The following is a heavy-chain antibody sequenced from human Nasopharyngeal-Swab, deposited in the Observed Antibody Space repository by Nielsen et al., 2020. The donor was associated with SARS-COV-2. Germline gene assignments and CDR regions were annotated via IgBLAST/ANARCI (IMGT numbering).Heavy chain of an antibody. Sequence: GESLKISCAASGFTFSSYAMSWVRQAPGKGLEWVSAISGSGGSTYYADSVKGRFTISRDNSKNTLYLQMNSLRAEGTAVYYCAKDPDYSNLNWFDPWGQGTLVTVSS. D-gene: IGHD4-11*01. J-gene: IGHJ5*02. CDR3: AKDPDYSNLNWFDP. V-gene: IGHV3-23*01. CDR1: GFTFSSYA. CDR2: ISGSGGST.